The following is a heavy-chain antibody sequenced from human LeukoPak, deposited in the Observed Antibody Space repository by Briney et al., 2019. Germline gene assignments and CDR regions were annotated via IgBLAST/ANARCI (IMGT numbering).Heavy chain of an antibody. CDR3: ARDESFTLVVQAATDFDY. V-gene: IGHV4-38-2*02. CDR1: GYSISSGYY. CDR2: IYHSVST. Sequence: TSETLSLTCTVSGYSISSGYYWGWIRQPPGKGLEWIGSIYHSVSTYYNPSLKSRVTISVDTSKNQFSLKLSSVTAADTAVYYCARDESFTLVVQAATDFDYWGQGTLVTVSS. D-gene: IGHD2-2*01. J-gene: IGHJ4*02.